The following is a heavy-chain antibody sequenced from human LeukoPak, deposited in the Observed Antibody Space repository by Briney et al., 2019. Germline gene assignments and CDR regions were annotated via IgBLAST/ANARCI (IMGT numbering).Heavy chain of an antibody. V-gene: IGHV1-8*01. CDR1: GYTFTSYD. Sequence: GASVKVSCKASGYTFTSYDINWVRQATGQGLEWMGWMNPNSGNTGYAQKFQGRVTMTRNTSISTAYMELSSLRSEDTAVCYCARAGFPSKLRRKHYYYYGMDVWGQGTTVTVSS. CDR3: ARAGFPSKLRRKHYYYYGMDV. D-gene: IGHD3-16*01. J-gene: IGHJ6*02. CDR2: MNPNSGNT.